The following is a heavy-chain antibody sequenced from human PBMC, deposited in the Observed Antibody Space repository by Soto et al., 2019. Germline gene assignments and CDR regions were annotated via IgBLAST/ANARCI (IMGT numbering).Heavy chain of an antibody. D-gene: IGHD3-22*01. CDR1: GGTFSSYA. Sequence: SSAKVPCPASGGTFSSYAISWVRQAPGQGLEWMGGIIPIFGTANYAKMFQGRVTITAGECTRTAFMGLSSLRSEATAGYYCAGWSRAASSGYCRAGINVFDSWGRETVVPV. V-gene: IGHV1-69*13. J-gene: IGHJ3*02. CDR3: AGWSRAASSGYCRAGINVFDS. CDR2: IIPIFGTA.